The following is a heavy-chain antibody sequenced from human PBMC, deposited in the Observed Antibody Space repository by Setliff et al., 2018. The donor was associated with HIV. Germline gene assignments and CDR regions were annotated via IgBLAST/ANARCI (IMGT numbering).Heavy chain of an antibody. Sequence: SETLSLTCTVSGGSISTHCWSWIRQSPGKGLEWIGNFYYTGSTDYNPSFKSRVTISLDKSNNHISLNLSSATAADTAVYYCARHTVFVRYFDHWGQGMLVTVSS. CDR1: GGSISTHC. CDR2: FYYTGST. V-gene: IGHV4-59*11. CDR3: ARHTVFVRYFDH. D-gene: IGHD2-2*02. J-gene: IGHJ4*02.